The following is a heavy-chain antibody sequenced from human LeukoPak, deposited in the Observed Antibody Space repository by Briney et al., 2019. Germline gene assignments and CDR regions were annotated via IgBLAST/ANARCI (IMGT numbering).Heavy chain of an antibody. CDR3: ARGRGFGETRYYYYGMDV. V-gene: IGHV3-74*01. CDR2: INSDGRST. D-gene: IGHD3-10*01. CDR1: GFTFSSYW. Sequence: GGSLRLSCAASGFTFSSYWMHWVRQAPGKGLVWVSRINSDGRSTSYADSVKGRFTISRDNAKNTLYLQMNSLRAEDTAVYYCARGRGFGETRYYYYGMDVWGQGTTVTVSS. J-gene: IGHJ6*02.